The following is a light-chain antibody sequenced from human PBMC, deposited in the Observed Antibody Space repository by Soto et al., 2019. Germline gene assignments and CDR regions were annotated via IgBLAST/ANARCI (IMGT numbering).Light chain of an antibody. CDR1: QSVSSN. J-gene: IGKJ1*01. CDR3: QKYNNWPPWT. V-gene: IGKV3-15*01. Sequence: EIVMTQSPATLSVSPGERATLSCRASQSVSSNLAWYQQKPGQAPRLLIYGASTRATGIPARFSGSGSGTEFTLTISSLQSEDFAVYYCQKYNNWPPWTVGQGTKVDIK. CDR2: GAS.